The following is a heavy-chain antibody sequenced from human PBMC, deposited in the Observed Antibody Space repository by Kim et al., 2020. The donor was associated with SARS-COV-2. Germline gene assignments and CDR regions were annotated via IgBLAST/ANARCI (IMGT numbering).Heavy chain of an antibody. V-gene: IGHV1-69*13. D-gene: IGHD3-22*01. CDR3: ATFYYDSSGYEPISDTYFDD. CDR2: IIPIFGTA. Sequence: SVKVSCKASGGTFSSYAISWVRQAPGQGLEWMGGIIPIFGTANYAQKFQGRVTITADESTSTAYMELSSLRSEDTAVYYCATFYYDSSGYEPISDTYFDDWGQGTLVTVSS. J-gene: IGHJ4*02. CDR1: GGTFSSYA.